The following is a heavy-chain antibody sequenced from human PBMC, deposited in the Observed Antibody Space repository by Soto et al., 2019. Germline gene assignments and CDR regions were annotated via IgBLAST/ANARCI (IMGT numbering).Heavy chain of an antibody. D-gene: IGHD2-15*01. CDR2: ISSSSSYI. Sequence: GGSLRLSCAASGFTFSSYSMSWVRQAPGKGLEWVSSISSSSSYIYYADSVKGRFTISRDNAKNSLYLQMNSLRAEDTAVYYCARDLSGGSRQGYYGMDCWGQGTTVTV. CDR1: GFTFSSYS. V-gene: IGHV3-21*01. J-gene: IGHJ6*02. CDR3: ARDLSGGSRQGYYGMDC.